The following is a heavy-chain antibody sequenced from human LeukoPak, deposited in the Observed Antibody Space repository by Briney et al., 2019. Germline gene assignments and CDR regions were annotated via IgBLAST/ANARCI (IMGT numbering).Heavy chain of an antibody. CDR2: ISSSGSTI. CDR3: ARDIGWNQAYYYYGMDA. J-gene: IGHJ6*02. CDR1: GFTFSDYY. V-gene: IGHV3-11*01. Sequence: PGGSLRLSCAASGFTFSDYYMSWIRQAPGKGLEWVSYISSSGSTIYYADSVKGRFTISRDNAKNSLYLQMNSLRAEDTAVYYCARDIGWNQAYYYYGMDAWGQGTTVTVSS. D-gene: IGHD1-1*01.